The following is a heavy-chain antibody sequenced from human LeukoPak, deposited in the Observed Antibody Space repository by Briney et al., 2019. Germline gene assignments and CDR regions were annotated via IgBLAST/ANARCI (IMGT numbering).Heavy chain of an antibody. CDR2: IYYSGST. CDR3: ARHPTMVRGATNWFDP. V-gene: IGHV4-59*08. J-gene: IGHJ5*02. CDR1: GGSISSYY. D-gene: IGHD3-10*01. Sequence: TSETLSLTCTVSGGSISSYYWSWIRQPPGKGLEWIGYIYYSGSTNYNPSLKSRVTISVDTSKNQFSLKLSSVTAADTAVYYCARHPTMVRGATNWFDPWGQGTLVTVSS.